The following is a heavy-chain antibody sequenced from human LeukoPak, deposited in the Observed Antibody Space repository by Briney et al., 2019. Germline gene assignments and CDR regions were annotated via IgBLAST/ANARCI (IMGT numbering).Heavy chain of an antibody. D-gene: IGHD2-2*01. CDR3: ARDRYCSYTTCHGWFDP. V-gene: IGHV3-43*02. J-gene: IGHJ5*02. CDR1: EFTFDDFA. CDR2: ISGDGGST. Sequence: GGSLRLSCAASEFTFDDFAMHGVRQAPGKGLEWVSLISGDGGSTYYADSVKGRFTISRDNSKNSLYLQMNSLRTEDTALYYCARDRYCSYTTCHGWFDPWGRGTLVTVSS.